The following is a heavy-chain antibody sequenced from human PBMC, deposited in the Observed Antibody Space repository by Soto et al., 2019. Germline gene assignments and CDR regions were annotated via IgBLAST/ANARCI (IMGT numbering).Heavy chain of an antibody. Sequence: ASVKVSFKASGYTFTSYGISWVRQAPGQGLEWMRWISAYNGNTNYAQKLQGRVTMTTDTSTSTAYMELRSLRSDDTAVYYCARDRPAEYYDFWSGYPPYGMDVWGQGTTVTVSS. CDR1: GYTFTSYG. CDR3: ARDRPAEYYDFWSGYPPYGMDV. V-gene: IGHV1-18*01. J-gene: IGHJ6*02. CDR2: ISAYNGNT. D-gene: IGHD3-3*01.